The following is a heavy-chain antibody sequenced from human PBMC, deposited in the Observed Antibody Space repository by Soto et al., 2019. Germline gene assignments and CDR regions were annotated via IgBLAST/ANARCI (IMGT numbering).Heavy chain of an antibody. Sequence: GGSLRLSCAASGFTLSSYSMNWVRQAPGKGLEWVSSISSSSTYIYYADSVKGRFTISRDNSKNTLYLQMNSLRAEDTAVYYCAKDETMIVVVTLDYWGQGTLVTVSS. CDR2: ISSSSTYI. CDR1: GFTLSSYS. J-gene: IGHJ4*02. V-gene: IGHV3-21*04. CDR3: AKDETMIVVVTLDY. D-gene: IGHD3-22*01.